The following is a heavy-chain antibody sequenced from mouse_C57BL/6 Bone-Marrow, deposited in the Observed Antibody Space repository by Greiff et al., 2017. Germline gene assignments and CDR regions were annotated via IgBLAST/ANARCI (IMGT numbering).Heavy chain of an antibody. J-gene: IGHJ1*03. V-gene: IGHV1-69*01. D-gene: IGHD1-1*01. Sequence: QVHVKQPGAELVMPGASVKLSCKASGYTFTSYWMHWVKQRPGQGLEWIGEIDPSDSYTNYNQKFKGKSTLTVDKSSSTASMQLSSLTSEDSAVYYCARDYYGSPWYFDVWGTGTTVTVSS. CDR3: ARDYYGSPWYFDV. CDR1: GYTFTSYW. CDR2: IDPSDSYT.